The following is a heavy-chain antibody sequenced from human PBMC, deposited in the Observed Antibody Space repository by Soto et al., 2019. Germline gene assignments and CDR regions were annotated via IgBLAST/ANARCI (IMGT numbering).Heavy chain of an antibody. D-gene: IGHD6-19*01. CDR2: IIPLYGRA. J-gene: IGHJ6*02. CDR1: GGSFTTYG. CDR3: ASGSPGVSSAFNYGMDV. Sequence: QVQLVQSGAEVKKPGSSVRVSCKASGGSFTTYGINWVRQAPGQGLEWVGGIIPLYGRANYAQKFQGRVTITADRSTTTGYMELSSLRSEDTAVYYCASGSPGVSSAFNYGMDVWGPGTTVTVSS. V-gene: IGHV1-69*14.